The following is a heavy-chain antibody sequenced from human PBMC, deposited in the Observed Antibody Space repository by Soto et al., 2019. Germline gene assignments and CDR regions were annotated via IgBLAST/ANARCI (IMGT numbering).Heavy chain of an antibody. D-gene: IGHD6-13*01. J-gene: IGHJ3*02. CDR3: ARDLDSSSWYGAFDI. CDR1: GYTFTGYY. V-gene: IGHV1-2*02. Sequence: ASVKVSCKASGYTFTGYYMHWVRQAPGQGLEWMGWINPNSGGTNYAQKFQGRVTMTRDTSISTAYMELSRLRSDDTAVYYCARDLDSSSWYGAFDIWGQGTMVTVSS. CDR2: INPNSGGT.